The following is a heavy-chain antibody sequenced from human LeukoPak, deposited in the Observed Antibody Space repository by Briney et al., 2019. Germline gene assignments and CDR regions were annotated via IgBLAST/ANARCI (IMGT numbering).Heavy chain of an antibody. Sequence: SVNVSCKASGGTFSSYAISGVRQAPGQGLEWMGRIIPILGIANYAQKFQGRVTITADKSTSTAYMELSSLRSEDTAVYYCARATVEREYNWFDPWGQGTLVTVSS. V-gene: IGHV1-69*04. CDR2: IIPILGIA. D-gene: IGHD4-17*01. CDR3: ARATVEREYNWFDP. CDR1: GGTFSSYA. J-gene: IGHJ5*02.